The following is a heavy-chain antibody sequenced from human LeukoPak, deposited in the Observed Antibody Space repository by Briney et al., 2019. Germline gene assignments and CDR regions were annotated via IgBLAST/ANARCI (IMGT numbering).Heavy chain of an antibody. V-gene: IGHV4-31*03. CDR2: IYYSGST. CDR3: ARGRDDYGDFSADY. Sequence: SETLSLTCTVSGGSISSGGYYWSWIRQHPGKGLEWIGYIYYSGSTYYNPSLKSRVTISVDTSKNQFSLKLSSVTAADTAVYYCARGRDDYGDFSADYWGQGTLVTVSS. CDR1: GGSISSGGYY. D-gene: IGHD4-17*01. J-gene: IGHJ4*02.